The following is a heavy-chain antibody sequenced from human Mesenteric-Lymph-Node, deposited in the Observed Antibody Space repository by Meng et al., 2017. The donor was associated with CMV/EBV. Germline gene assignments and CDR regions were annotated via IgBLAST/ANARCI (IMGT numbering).Heavy chain of an antibody. D-gene: IGHD3-10*01. V-gene: IGHV1-8*02. J-gene: IGHJ4*02. CDR2: MNPNSGNT. CDR1: GYTFTSYD. Sequence: SGYTFTSYDINWVRQAAGHGLEWMGWMNPNSGNTGYEQKFQGRVTITRNTSISTAYMELSSLRSEDTAVYFCARVGRTGTSKTYFFDFYGQGTLVTVSS. CDR3: ARVGRTGTSKTYFFDF.